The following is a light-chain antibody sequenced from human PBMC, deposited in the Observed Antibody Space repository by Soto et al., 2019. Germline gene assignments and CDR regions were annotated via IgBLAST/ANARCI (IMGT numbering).Light chain of an antibody. CDR3: QQRSSWPPT. CDR1: QSVSSY. CDR2: DAS. V-gene: IGKV3-11*01. Sequence: EIVMTHSPATLSVSPGARATLSFSSSQSVSSYLAWYQQRPGQAPRLLIYDASNRATGVPARFSGSGSGTDFTLTISSLEPEDFAVYYCQQRSSWPPTFGQGTRLEIK. J-gene: IGKJ5*01.